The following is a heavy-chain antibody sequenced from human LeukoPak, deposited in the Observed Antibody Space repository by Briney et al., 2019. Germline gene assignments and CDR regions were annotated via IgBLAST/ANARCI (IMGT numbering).Heavy chain of an antibody. V-gene: IGHV3-30*02. D-gene: IGHD3-3*01. CDR2: IWYGGSNK. J-gene: IGHJ4*02. CDR3: AKDPRAYYDFWSGYYTPDY. Sequence: PGGSLRLSCAASGFTFSSYGMHWVRQAPGKGLEWVAVIWYGGSNKYYADSVKGRFTISRDNSKNTLYLQMNSLRAEDTAVYYCAKDPRAYYDFWSGYYTPDYWGQGTLVTVSS. CDR1: GFTFSSYG.